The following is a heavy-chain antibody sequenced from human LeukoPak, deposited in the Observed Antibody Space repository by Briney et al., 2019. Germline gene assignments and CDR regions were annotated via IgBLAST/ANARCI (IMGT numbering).Heavy chain of an antibody. J-gene: IGHJ4*02. CDR3: ARDRQGIVGATGFDY. Sequence: SETLPLTCTVPTDSFTSGDFYWSWIRQPPGKGLEWIGYISYSGSTDFNPSLKSRIIMSLDTSKNQFSLNLTSVSVADTAVYYCARDRQGIVGATGFDYWGRGTLVTVSS. V-gene: IGHV4-30-4*08. CDR1: TDSFTSGDFY. CDR2: ISYSGST. D-gene: IGHD1-26*01.